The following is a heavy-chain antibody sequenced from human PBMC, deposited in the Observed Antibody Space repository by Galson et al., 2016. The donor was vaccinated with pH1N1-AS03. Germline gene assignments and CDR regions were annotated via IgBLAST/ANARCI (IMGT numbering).Heavy chain of an antibody. CDR1: GFTFSTHA. CDR3: ATPPIAASGILGGY. D-gene: IGHD6-13*01. CDR2: ISLSGSGT. Sequence: SLRLSCAVSGFTFSTHAMSWVRQAPGQGLDWVSGISLSGSGTYYTDSVKGRFTISRDNSKNTLYLQMNSLRPEDTAVYYCATPPIAASGILGGYWGQGTLVTVSS. J-gene: IGHJ4*02. V-gene: IGHV3-23*01.